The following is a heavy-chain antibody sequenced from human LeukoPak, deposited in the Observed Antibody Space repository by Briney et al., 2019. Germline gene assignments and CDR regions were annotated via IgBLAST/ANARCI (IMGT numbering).Heavy chain of an antibody. Sequence: SETLSLTCAVYGGSFSGYYWSWIRQPPGKGLEWIGEINHSGSTNYNPSNKSRVTISVDTSKNQFSLKLSSVTAADTAVYYCAGGGSGLYYFDYWGQGTLVTVSS. CDR2: INHSGST. CDR1: GGSFSGYY. V-gene: IGHV4-34*01. CDR3: AGGGSGLYYFDY. D-gene: IGHD6-19*01. J-gene: IGHJ4*02.